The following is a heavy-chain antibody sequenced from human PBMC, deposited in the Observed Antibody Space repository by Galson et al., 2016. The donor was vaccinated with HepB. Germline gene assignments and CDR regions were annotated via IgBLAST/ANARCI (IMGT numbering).Heavy chain of an antibody. CDR2: IWSDGSLK. CDR1: GFTFSSCA. J-gene: IGHJ4*02. V-gene: IGHV3-33*01. CDR3: ARENELGNGGFDY. Sequence: SLRLSCAASGFTFSSCAMHWVRQAPGKGLEWVALIWSDGSLKFYGDSVKDRFGSSRVNSENTLYLQMNDLRAEDTAVYYRARENELGNGGFDYWGQGTLVTVSS. D-gene: IGHD1-1*01.